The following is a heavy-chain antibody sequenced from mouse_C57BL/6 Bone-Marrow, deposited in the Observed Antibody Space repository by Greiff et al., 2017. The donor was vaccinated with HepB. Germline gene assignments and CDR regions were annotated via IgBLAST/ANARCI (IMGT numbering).Heavy chain of an antibody. J-gene: IGHJ4*01. CDR3: AIWVYYYGREAMDY. D-gene: IGHD1-1*01. Sequence: QVQLQQPGAELVKPGASVKLSCKASGYTFTSYWMHWVKQRPGQGLEWIGMIHPNSGSTNYNEKFKSKATLTVDKSSSTAYMQLSSLTSEDSAVYYCAIWVYYYGREAMDYWGQGTSVTVSS. CDR2: IHPNSGST. CDR1: GYTFTSYW. V-gene: IGHV1-64*01.